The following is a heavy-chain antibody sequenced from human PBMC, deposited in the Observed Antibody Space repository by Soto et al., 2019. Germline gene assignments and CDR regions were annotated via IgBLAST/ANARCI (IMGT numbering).Heavy chain of an antibody. Sequence: ASVKVSCKASGITFSSYAMHWVRQAPGQRLEWMGWINAGNGDTRYSQIFQGRVTLTRDTSASTVYLDLSSLRSEDTAIYYCARVEMATIKGNAFDIWGQGTMVTVS. CDR2: INAGNGDT. J-gene: IGHJ3*02. CDR1: GITFSSYA. D-gene: IGHD5-12*01. CDR3: ARVEMATIKGNAFDI. V-gene: IGHV1-3*01.